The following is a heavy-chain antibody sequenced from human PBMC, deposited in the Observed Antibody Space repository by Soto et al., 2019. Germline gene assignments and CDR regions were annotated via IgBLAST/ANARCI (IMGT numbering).Heavy chain of an antibody. CDR2: ISENGGIT. V-gene: IGHV3-74*01. CDR3: AREYYSSGTH. Sequence: EVQLVESGGGLVQPGGSRRLSCAASGFTFSTYWMQWVRQVPGEGLVWVSSISENGGITTYADSVKGRFTISRDNAKNTLYLQMNGLRVEDTAIYYCAREYYSSGTHWGQGTLVTVST. D-gene: IGHD3-10*01. CDR1: GFTFSTYW. J-gene: IGHJ1*01.